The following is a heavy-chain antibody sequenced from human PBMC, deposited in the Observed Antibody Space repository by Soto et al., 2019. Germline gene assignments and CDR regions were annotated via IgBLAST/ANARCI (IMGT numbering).Heavy chain of an antibody. D-gene: IGHD3-3*01. J-gene: IGHJ6*02. CDR1: GFTFSSYA. CDR3: ARGGRWKNYDFWSGPPAEGMDV. V-gene: IGHV3-30-3*01. Sequence: GGSLRLSCAASGFTFSSYAMHWVRQAPGKGLEWVAVISYDGSNKYYADSVKGRFTISRDNSKNTLYLQMNSLRAEDTAVYYCARGGRWKNYDFWSGPPAEGMDVWGQGTTVTVSS. CDR2: ISYDGSNK.